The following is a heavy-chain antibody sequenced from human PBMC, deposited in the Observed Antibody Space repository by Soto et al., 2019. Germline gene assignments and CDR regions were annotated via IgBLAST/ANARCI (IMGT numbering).Heavy chain of an antibody. J-gene: IGHJ4*02. CDR2: IKHDGSEK. D-gene: IGHD1-26*01. CDR1: GFTFSSYW. Sequence: PGGSLRLSCAASGFTFSSYWMTWGRQAPGKGLELVANIKHDGSEKYYVDSVKGRFTISRDNARNSVFLEMKSLRDEDTAVYSCVRDRSGSYLEGFDYWGQGTLVTVSS. CDR3: VRDRSGSYLEGFDY. V-gene: IGHV3-7*01.